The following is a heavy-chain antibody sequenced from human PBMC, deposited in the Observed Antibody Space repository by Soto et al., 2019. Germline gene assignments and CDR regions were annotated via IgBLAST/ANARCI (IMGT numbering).Heavy chain of an antibody. Sequence: PGGSLRLSCAACGFTFSSYWMHWVRQVPGKGLVWVSRINTDGSITSHADSVKGRFTVSRDNAKNTLYLQMNSLRADDTAVYYCTRDSGGRDAYWGQGALVTVSS. CDR3: TRDSGGRDAY. D-gene: IGHD2-15*01. V-gene: IGHV3-74*01. CDR1: GFTFSSYW. CDR2: INTDGSIT. J-gene: IGHJ4*02.